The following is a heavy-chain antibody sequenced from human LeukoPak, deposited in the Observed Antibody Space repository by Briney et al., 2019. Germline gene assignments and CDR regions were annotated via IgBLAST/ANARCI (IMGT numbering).Heavy chain of an antibody. V-gene: IGHV3-30-3*02. CDR3: AKLNH. Sequence: GGSLRLSCAASGFTFSSYAMHWVRQAPGKGLEWVAVISYDGSNKYYADSVKGRFTISRDNSKNTLYLQMNSLRAEDTALYYCAKLNHWGQGTLVTVSS. J-gene: IGHJ5*02. CDR1: GFTFSSYA. CDR2: ISYDGSNK.